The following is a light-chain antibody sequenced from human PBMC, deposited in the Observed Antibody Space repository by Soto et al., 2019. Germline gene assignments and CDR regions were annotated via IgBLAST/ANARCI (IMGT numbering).Light chain of an antibody. V-gene: IGKV1-39*01. CDR3: QHSFSTL. Sequence: DIPMTQSPSSLSASLGDRVTITCRASENIRNYLNWFQQKPGKAHRVLIYAASSLQGGVPSRFSGSGSGTYFTLTISSVKPEDFATYFCQHSFSTLFGPGTKVDI. J-gene: IGKJ3*01. CDR1: ENIRNY. CDR2: AAS.